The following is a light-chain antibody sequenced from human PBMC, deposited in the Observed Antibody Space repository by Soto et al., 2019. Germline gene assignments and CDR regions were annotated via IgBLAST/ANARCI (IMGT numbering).Light chain of an antibody. Sequence: EIVMTQSPATLSVSPGERATLSCRASQSVSDNLAWYQKKPGQAPRLLIYGASTRATGIPARFSGSGSGTEFTLTIRRLQSEDFAVYYCQQSNNWPYTFGQGTKVDIK. CDR2: GAS. CDR1: QSVSDN. J-gene: IGKJ2*01. V-gene: IGKV3-15*01. CDR3: QQSNNWPYT.